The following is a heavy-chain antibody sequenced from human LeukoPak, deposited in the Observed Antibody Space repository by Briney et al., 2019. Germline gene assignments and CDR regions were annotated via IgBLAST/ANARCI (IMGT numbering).Heavy chain of an antibody. D-gene: IGHD1-26*01. CDR1: GGSISSYY. CDR3: ARNQGWELLGYYYYYGMDV. CDR2: IYYSGST. V-gene: IGHV4-59*01. J-gene: IGHJ6*02. Sequence: PSETLSLTCTVSGGSISSYYWSWIRQPPGKGLEWIGYIYYSGSTNYNPSLKSRVTISVDTSKNQFSLKLSSVTAADTAVYYCARNQGWELLGYYYYYGMDVWAKGPRSPSP.